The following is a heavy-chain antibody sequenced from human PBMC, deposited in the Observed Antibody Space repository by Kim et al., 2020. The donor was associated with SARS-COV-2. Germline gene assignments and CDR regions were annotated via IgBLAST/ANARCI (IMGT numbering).Heavy chain of an antibody. CDR3: VRSNGDHRYYYGMDV. CDR2: IVSSGYTI. V-gene: IGHV3-48*04. CDR1: GFTFIAYS. J-gene: IGHJ6*02. Sequence: GGSLRLSCAASGFTFIAYSMNWVRQAPGKGLEWVSYIVSSGYTIYYADYVKGRFTISRDNAKKSLYLQMNNLSPEAMGIYYCVRSNGDHRYYYGMDVWGQGTTVTVSS.